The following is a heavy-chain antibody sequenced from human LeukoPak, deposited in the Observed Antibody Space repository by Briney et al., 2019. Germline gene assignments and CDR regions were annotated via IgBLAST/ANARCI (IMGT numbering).Heavy chain of an antibody. Sequence: PGGSLRLSCAASGFTVSSNYMSWVRQAPGKGLEWVSVIYSGGSTYYADSVKGRFTISGHNSKNTLYLQMNSLRAEDTAIYYCAKTGCTSTGCYENYWGQGTLVTVSS. D-gene: IGHD2-2*01. CDR3: AKTGCTSTGCYENY. J-gene: IGHJ4*02. CDR1: GFTVSSNY. CDR2: IYSGGST. V-gene: IGHV3-53*01.